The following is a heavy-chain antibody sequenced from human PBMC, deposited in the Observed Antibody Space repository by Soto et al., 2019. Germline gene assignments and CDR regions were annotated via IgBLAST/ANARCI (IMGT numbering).Heavy chain of an antibody. CDR1: GFTFGSYA. CDR3: AKGGRSSSGLDFDY. CDR2: ISGSGGDT. V-gene: IGHV3-23*04. D-gene: IGHD6-6*01. Sequence: EVQLVESGGDLVQPGGSLRLSCAASGFTFGSYAMSWVRQAPGKGLEWVSTISGSGGDTFYADSVKGRFTISSDNSKYTLSLQMDTLRAEDTAVYYCAKGGRSSSGLDFDYWGQGTLVTVSS. J-gene: IGHJ4*02.